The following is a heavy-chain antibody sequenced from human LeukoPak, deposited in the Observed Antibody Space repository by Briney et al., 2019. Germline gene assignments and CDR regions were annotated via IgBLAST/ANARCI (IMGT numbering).Heavy chain of an antibody. CDR2: IRYDGSNK. CDR1: GFTFSSYG. CDR3: SKEDY. V-gene: IGHV3-30*02. J-gene: IGHJ4*02. Sequence: PGGSLTLSCAASGFTFSSYGMHWVRQAPGKGLEWVAFIRYDGSNKYYEDSVQGRFTIFRDNSKNTLYLQMNSPRAEDTAVYYCSKEDYWGQGTLVTVSS.